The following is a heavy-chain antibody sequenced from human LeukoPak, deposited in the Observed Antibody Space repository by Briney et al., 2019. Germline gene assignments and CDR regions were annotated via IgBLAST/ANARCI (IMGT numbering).Heavy chain of an antibody. CDR3: AKDQYGGYFDY. D-gene: IGHD2-21*01. V-gene: IGHV3-23*01. CDR1: GLTFSNYA. J-gene: IGHJ4*02. Sequence: PGGSLRLSCALSGLTFSNYAVGWVRQAPGKGLEWVSGISDSGGSPYYADSVKGRFTISRDNSNNTLYLQMNSLRAEDTAVYFCAKDQYGGYFDYWGQGTLVTVSS. CDR2: ISDSGGSP.